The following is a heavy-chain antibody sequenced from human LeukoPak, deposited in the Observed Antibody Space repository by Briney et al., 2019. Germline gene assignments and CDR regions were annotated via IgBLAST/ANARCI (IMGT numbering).Heavy chain of an antibody. CDR3: ARDNSVGDNAWWFDP. J-gene: IGHJ5*02. D-gene: IGHD1-26*01. Sequence: ASVKVSCKASGYTFTGYYMHWVRQAPGQGLEWMGWINPNSRGTNYAQKFQGRVTMTRDTSISTAYMELSRLRSDDTAVYYCARDNSVGDNAWWFDPWGQGTLVTVSS. CDR2: INPNSRGT. CDR1: GYTFTGYY. V-gene: IGHV1-2*02.